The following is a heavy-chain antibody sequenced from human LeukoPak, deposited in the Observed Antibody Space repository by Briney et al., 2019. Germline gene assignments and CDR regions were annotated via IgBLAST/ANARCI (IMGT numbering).Heavy chain of an antibody. Sequence: GGSLRLSCAASGFTFSSYWMHWVRQDPGKGLVWVSRINSDGGSTSYADSVKGRFTISRDNAKNTLYLQMNSLRAEDTAVYYCASHRVTIFGVVIPFDPWGQGTLVTVSS. D-gene: IGHD3-3*01. CDR2: INSDGGST. CDR1: GFTFSSYW. V-gene: IGHV3-74*01. J-gene: IGHJ5*02. CDR3: ASHRVTIFGVVIPFDP.